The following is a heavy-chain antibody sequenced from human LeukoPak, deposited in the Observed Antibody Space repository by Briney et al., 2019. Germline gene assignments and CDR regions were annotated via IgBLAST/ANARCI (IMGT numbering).Heavy chain of an antibody. CDR3: ARDLGVRGVFDY. CDR1: GGSISSYY. CDR2: IYYSGST. V-gene: IGHV4-59*01. Sequence: SETLSLTCTVSGGSISSYYWSWIRQPPGRGLEWIGYIYYSGSTNYNPSLKSRVTISIDTSKNQFSLKLSSVTAADTAVYYCARDLGVRGVFDYWGQGTLVTVSS. J-gene: IGHJ4*02. D-gene: IGHD3-10*01.